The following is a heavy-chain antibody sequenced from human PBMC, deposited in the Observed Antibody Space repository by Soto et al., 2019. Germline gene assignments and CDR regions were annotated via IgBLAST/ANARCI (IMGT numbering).Heavy chain of an antibody. J-gene: IGHJ5*02. CDR2: IFSNDEK. CDR3: ARIDFDFWSGYYNWFVP. CDR1: GFSLSNARMG. V-gene: IGHV2-26*01. Sequence: PTLVNPTETLTLTCTVSGFSLSNARMGVSWIRQPPGKALEWLAHIFSNDEKSYSTSLKSRLTISKDTSKSQVVLTMTNMDPVDTATYHCARIDFDFWSGYYNWFVPLGHGPLGT. D-gene: IGHD3-3*01.